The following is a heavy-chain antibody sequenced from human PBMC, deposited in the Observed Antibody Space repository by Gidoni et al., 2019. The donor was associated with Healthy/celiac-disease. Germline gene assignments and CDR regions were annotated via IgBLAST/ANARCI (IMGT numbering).Heavy chain of an antibody. CDR2: INPSGGST. V-gene: IGHV1-46*01. D-gene: IGHD1-20*01. CDR1: GYTFTRYY. J-gene: IGHJ5*02. CDR3: ARARYNWILTHNWFDP. Sequence: QVQLVQSGAEVKKPGASVKVSCKASGYTFTRYYLHWVRQAPGPGLEWMGIINPSGGSTSYAQKFQGRVPMTRDTSTSTVDMELSSLRSEDTAVYSCARARYNWILTHNWFDPWGQGTLVTVSS.